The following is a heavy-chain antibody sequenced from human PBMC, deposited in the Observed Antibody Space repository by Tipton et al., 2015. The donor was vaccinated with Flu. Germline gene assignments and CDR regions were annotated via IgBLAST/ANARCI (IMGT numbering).Heavy chain of an antibody. D-gene: IGHD6-13*01. CDR1: GGSFSGYY. Sequence: TLSLTCAVYGGSFSGYYWSWIRQPPGKGLEWIGEINHSGSTNYNPSLKSRVTISVDTSKNQFSLKLRSVTAADTAVYYCASQYSSSWYAAFDIWGQGTMVTVSS. CDR2: INHSGST. J-gene: IGHJ3*02. CDR3: ASQYSSSWYAAFDI. V-gene: IGHV4-34*01.